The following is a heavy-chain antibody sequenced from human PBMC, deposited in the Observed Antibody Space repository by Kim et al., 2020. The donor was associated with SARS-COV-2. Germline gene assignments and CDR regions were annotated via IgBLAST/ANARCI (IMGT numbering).Heavy chain of an antibody. Sequence: SETLSLTCTVSGGSISSYYWSWIRQPPGKGLEWIGYIYYSGSTNYNPSLKSRVTISVDTSKNQFSLKLSSVTAADTAVYYCASSEMATIGPSYYFDYWGQGTLVTVSS. CDR2: IYYSGST. V-gene: IGHV4-59*13. CDR3: ASSEMATIGPSYYFDY. D-gene: IGHD5-12*01. J-gene: IGHJ4*02. CDR1: GGSISSYY.